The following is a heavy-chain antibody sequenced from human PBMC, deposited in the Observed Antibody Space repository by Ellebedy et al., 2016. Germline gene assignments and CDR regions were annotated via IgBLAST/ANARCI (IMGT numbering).Heavy chain of an antibody. D-gene: IGHD2-8*01. Sequence: SETLSLXXTVSGGSISDNGYYWGWIRQPPGKGLEWIGSIYHSGSPYYNPSLKSRVTISGDTSKNQFSLKLRSVTAADTAVYYCARQYCTNAVCRVKGVWGQGTTVSVSS. J-gene: IGHJ6*02. CDR2: IYHSGSP. CDR3: ARQYCTNAVCRVKGV. V-gene: IGHV4-39*01. CDR1: GGSISDNGYY.